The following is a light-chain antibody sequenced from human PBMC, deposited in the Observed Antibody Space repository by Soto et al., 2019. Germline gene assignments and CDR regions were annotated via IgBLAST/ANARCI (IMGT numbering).Light chain of an antibody. Sequence: QSVLTQPASVSESPGQSITISCTGTSSDVGGYDYVSWYQQYPGKAPKLMIYDVSNRPSGVSNRFSGSKSGNTASLTISGLQAEDEADYYCSSYTSSSTLVVFGGGTQLTVL. J-gene: IGLJ2*01. CDR2: DVS. CDR1: SSDVGGYDY. V-gene: IGLV2-14*01. CDR3: SSYTSSSTLVV.